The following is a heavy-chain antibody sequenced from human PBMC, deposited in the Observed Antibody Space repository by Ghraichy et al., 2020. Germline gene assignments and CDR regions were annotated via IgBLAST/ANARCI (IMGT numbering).Heavy chain of an antibody. CDR1: ITSASYY. J-gene: IGHJ4*02. Sequence: ITSASYYWAWIRQPPGMGLEWIGNIYYSGDTYYNSSLKSRVTMSIDSSKNQFSLRLHSVTAPDTAVYFCASLRVPGDFDYWGQGTLVTVSS. CDR2: IYYSGDT. V-gene: IGHV4-39*01. D-gene: IGHD3-10*01. CDR3: ASLRVPGDFDY.